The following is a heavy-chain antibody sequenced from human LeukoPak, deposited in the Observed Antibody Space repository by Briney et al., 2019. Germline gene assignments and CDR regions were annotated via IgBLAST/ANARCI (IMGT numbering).Heavy chain of an antibody. CDR1: GGSISSSNW. CDR2: IYHSGST. Sequence: PSETLSLTCAASGGSISSSNWWSWVRQPPGKGLEWIGEIYHSGSTNYNPSLKSRVTISVDKSKNQFSLKLSSVTAADTAVYYCARDNFYSSSRRGYFDLWGRGTLVTVSS. J-gene: IGHJ2*01. CDR3: ARDNFYSSSRRGYFDL. V-gene: IGHV4-4*02. D-gene: IGHD6-13*01.